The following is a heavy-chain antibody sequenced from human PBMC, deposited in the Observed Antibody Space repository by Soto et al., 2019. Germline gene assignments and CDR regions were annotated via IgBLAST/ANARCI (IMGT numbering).Heavy chain of an antibody. D-gene: IGHD6-13*01. J-gene: IGHJ5*02. CDR3: AREWAAARLDP. CDR1: CYTFSSFG. CDR2: ISAYNGNT. V-gene: IGHV1-18*01. Sequence: ASWQCSCTASCYTFSSFGISCGRQHPRQGLEWMGWISAYNGNTNYAQKLQGRVTMTTDTSTSTAYMELRSLRSDDTAVYYCAREWAAARLDPWGQGTLVTVSS.